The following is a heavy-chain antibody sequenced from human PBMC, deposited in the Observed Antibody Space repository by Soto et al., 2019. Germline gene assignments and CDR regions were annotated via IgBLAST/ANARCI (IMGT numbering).Heavy chain of an antibody. D-gene: IGHD1-7*01. V-gene: IGHV3-23*01. CDR3: AKDELLNWNYVQRFDP. J-gene: IGHJ5*02. Sequence: PGGSLRLSCAASGFTFSSYAMSWVRQAPGKGLEWVSAISGSGGSTYYADSVKGRFTISRDNSKNTLYLQMNSLRAEDTAVYYCAKDELLNWNYVQRFDPWGQGTLVTVSS. CDR2: ISGSGGST. CDR1: GFTFSSYA.